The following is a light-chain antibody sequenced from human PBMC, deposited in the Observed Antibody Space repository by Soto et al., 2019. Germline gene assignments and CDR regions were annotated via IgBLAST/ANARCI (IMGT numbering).Light chain of an antibody. V-gene: IGKV3-15*01. CDR3: QQYNNWPPCT. Sequence: ETVMTQSPATLSVSPGERATLSCRASQSVSSNLAWYQQKPGQAPRLLIYDASTRATGIPARFSGSGSGTEFTLTISRLQSEDFAVYYCQQYNNWPPCTFGQGTKLEIK. J-gene: IGKJ2*02. CDR2: DAS. CDR1: QSVSSN.